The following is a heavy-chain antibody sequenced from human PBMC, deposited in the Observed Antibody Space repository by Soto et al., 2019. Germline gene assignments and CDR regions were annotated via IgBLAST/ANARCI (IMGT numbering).Heavy chain of an antibody. V-gene: IGHV3-30-3*01. CDR3: ARIFENCSSTSCYLGWYYYYYYGMDV. CDR1: GFTFSSYA. Sequence: GGSLRLSCAASGFTFSSYAMHWVRQAPGKGLEWVAVISYDGSNKYYADSVKGRFTISRDNSKNTLYLQMNSLRAEDTAVYYCARIFENCSSTSCYLGWYYYYYYGMDVWGQGTTVTVPS. D-gene: IGHD2-2*01. CDR2: ISYDGSNK. J-gene: IGHJ6*02.